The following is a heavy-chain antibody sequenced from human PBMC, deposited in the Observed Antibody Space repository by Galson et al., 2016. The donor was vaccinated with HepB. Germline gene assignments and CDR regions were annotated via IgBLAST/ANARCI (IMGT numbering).Heavy chain of an antibody. CDR2: VSYDGYSQ. J-gene: IGHJ6*02. CDR1: GFFFSNYG. V-gene: IGHV3-30*18. CDR3: AKDVYTSGSEYGMDV. Sequence: SLRLSCAASGFFFSNYGMHWVRQAPGKGLAWVAVVSYDGYSQYYADAVKGRFTISRDNSKTTMSLQLNSRRVEDTAVYYCAKDVYTSGSEYGMDVWGQGTTVTVSS. D-gene: IGHD3-10*01.